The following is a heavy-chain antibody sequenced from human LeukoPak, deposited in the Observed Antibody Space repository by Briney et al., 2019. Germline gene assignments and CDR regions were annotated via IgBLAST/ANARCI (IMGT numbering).Heavy chain of an antibody. D-gene: IGHD3-10*01. CDR1: GFTFSSYA. CDR3: ARDLTPHYYCSGSHFRYYGMDV. Sequence: GGSLRLSCAASGFTFSSYAMHWVRQAPGKGLELVAVISYDGSNKYYADSVKGRFTISRDNSKNTLYLKMNSLRAEDTAVYYCARDLTPHYYCSGSHFRYYGMDVWGQGTTVTVSS. CDR2: ISYDGSNK. V-gene: IGHV3-30*04. J-gene: IGHJ6*02.